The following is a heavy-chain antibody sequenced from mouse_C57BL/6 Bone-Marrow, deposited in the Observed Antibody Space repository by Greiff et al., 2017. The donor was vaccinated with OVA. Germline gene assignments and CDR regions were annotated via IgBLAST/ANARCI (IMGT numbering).Heavy chain of an antibody. D-gene: IGHD2-10*01. CDR3: ARPYPYAMDF. Sequence: QVHVKQSGAELARPGASVKLSCKASGYTFTSYGISWVKQRTGQGLEWIGEIYPRSGNTYYNEKFKGKATLTADKSSSTAYMELRSLTSEDSAVYFCARPYPYAMDFGGQGTSVTVSS. CDR1: GYTFTSYG. J-gene: IGHJ4*01. CDR2: IYPRSGNT. V-gene: IGHV1-81*01.